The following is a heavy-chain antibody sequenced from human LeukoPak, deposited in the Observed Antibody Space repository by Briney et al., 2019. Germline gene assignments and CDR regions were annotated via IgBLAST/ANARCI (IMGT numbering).Heavy chain of an antibody. J-gene: IGHJ5*02. D-gene: IGHD2-2*01. CDR1: GGSLSGYY. CDR2: INHSGST. CDR3: AGALHIVVVPAAWFDP. V-gene: IGHV4-34*01. Sequence: SETLSLTCAVYGGSLSGYYWSWIRQPPGKGLEWIGEINHSGSTNYNPSLKSRVTISVDTSKNQFAQKLSSVTAADTAVYYCAGALHIVVVPAAWFDPWGQGTLVTVSS.